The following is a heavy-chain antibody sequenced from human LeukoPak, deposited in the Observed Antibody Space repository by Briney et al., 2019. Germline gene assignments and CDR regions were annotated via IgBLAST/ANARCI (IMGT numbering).Heavy chain of an antibody. CDR1: GFTFSSYA. CDR2: ISGSGGST. CDR3: ARYCSGGNCYSGLVY. V-gene: IGHV3-23*01. J-gene: IGHJ4*02. Sequence: GGSLRLSCAASGFTFSSYAMTWVRQAPGKGLEWVSAISGSGGSTYYADSVKGRFTISRDISKNTLYLQMNDLRAEDTAVYYCARYCSGGNCYSGLVYWGQGTLVAVSS. D-gene: IGHD2-15*01.